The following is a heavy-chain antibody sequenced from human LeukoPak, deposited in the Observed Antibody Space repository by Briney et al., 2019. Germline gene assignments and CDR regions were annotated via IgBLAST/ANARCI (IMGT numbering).Heavy chain of an antibody. V-gene: IGHV1-2*02. Sequence: VASVKVSCKASGYTFTGYYMHWVRQAPGQGLEWVGWINPNSGGTNYAQKFQGRVTMTRDTSISTAYMELTRLRSDDTAVYYCASAFPFTLFPSPTWGQGTLVTVSS. D-gene: IGHD2/OR15-2a*01. CDR2: INPNSGGT. CDR3: ASAFPFTLFPSPT. J-gene: IGHJ5*02. CDR1: GYTFTGYY.